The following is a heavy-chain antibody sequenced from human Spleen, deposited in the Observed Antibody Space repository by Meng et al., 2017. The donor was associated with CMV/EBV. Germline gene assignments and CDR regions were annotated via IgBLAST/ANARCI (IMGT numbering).Heavy chain of an antibody. CDR3: AKDGAITPMFYFDY. D-gene: IGHD3-10*02. J-gene: IGHJ4*02. V-gene: IGHV3-43*01. CDR1: GFTFDDYT. CDR2: ISWDGGST. Sequence: GESLKISCAASGFTFDDYTMHWVRQAPGKGLEWVSLISWDGGSTYYADSVKGRFTISRDNSKNSLYLQMSSLRTEDTALYYCAKDGAITPMFYFDYWGQGTLVTVSS.